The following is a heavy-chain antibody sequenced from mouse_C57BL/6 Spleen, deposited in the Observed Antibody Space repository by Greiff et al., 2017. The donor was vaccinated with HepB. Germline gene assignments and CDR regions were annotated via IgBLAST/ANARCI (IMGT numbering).Heavy chain of an antibody. CDR2: IYIGNGYT. V-gene: IGHV1-58*01. CDR3: ARSCKDGYDWYFDV. J-gene: IGHJ1*03. Sequence: EVQLQQSGAELVRPGSSVKMSCKTSGYTFTSYGINWVKQRPGQGLEWIGYIYIGNGYTEYNEKFKGKATLTSDTSSSTAYMQLSSLTSEDAAVYCGARSCKDGYDWYFDVWGTGTTVTVSS. CDR1: GYTFTSYG. D-gene: IGHD2-2*01.